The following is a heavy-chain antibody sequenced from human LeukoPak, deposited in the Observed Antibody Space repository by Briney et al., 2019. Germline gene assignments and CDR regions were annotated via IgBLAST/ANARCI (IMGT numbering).Heavy chain of an antibody. CDR3: ARQGYYDSGGYPDP. CDR2: INHSGST. V-gene: IGHV4-34*01. J-gene: IGHJ5*02. D-gene: IGHD3-22*01. Sequence: PSETLSLTCAVYGGSFSGYYWSWIRQPPGKGLEWIGEINHSGSTNYNPSLKSRVTISVDTSKNQFSLKLSSVTAADTAVYYCARQGYYDSGGYPDPWGQGTLVTVSS. CDR1: GGSFSGYY.